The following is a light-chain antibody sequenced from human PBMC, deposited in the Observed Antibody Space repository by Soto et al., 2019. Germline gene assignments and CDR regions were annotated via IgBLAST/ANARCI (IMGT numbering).Light chain of an antibody. CDR1: QSISCR. Sequence: DIQMTQSPSTLSASVGDRVTITCRASQSISCRLAWYQQKPGKAPKLLIYAASSLESGVPSRFSGSGSGTEFILTISSLQPDDFATYYCQQYNSERTFGQGTKVEIK. J-gene: IGKJ1*01. CDR3: QQYNSERT. V-gene: IGKV1-5*01. CDR2: AAS.